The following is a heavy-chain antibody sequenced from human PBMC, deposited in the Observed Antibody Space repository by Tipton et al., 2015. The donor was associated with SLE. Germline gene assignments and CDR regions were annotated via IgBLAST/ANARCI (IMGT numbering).Heavy chain of an antibody. Sequence: TLSLTCTVSGDSISTITYYWGWIRQSPGRGLEWFGTIYYGGNTYYNSSLKNRVSISLDTSRNQFSLELNSVTAADTAVYYCARQGRQLMTGPFDSWGQGTLVTVSS. CDR1: GDSISTITYY. D-gene: IGHD1-1*01. CDR3: ARQGRQLMTGPFDS. V-gene: IGHV4-39*07. CDR2: IYYGGNT. J-gene: IGHJ5*01.